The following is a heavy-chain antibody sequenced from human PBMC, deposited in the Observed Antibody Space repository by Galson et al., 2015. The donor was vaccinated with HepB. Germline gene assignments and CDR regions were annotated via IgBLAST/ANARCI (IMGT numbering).Heavy chain of an antibody. D-gene: IGHD3-9*01. V-gene: IGHV1-69*13. CDR3: ARRMRGYFDWLSKYYYYGMDV. CDR2: IIPIFGTA. CDR1: GGTFSSYA. J-gene: IGHJ6*02. Sequence: SVKVSCKASGGTFSSYAISWVRQAPGHGLEWMGGIIPIFGTANYAQKSQGRVTITADESTSTAYMELSSLRSEDTAAYYCARRMRGYFDWLSKYYYYGMDVWGQGTTVTVSS.